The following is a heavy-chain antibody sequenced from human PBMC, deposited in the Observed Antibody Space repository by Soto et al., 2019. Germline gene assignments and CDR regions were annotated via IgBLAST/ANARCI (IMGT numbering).Heavy chain of an antibody. CDR3: AAVDYYYGSGSRVAMDF. D-gene: IGHD3-10*01. J-gene: IGHJ6*02. Sequence: QVQLQESGPGLVKPSGTLSLTCGVSGGSISSNNWWSWVRQSPGKGLEWIGEIHHSGSTDYNPSLKSRVTISVDKSKNHFSLQPSSVTVADAAVYYCAAVDYYYGSGSRVAMDFCGQGTTVTVSS. CDR2: IHHSGST. V-gene: IGHV4-4*02. CDR1: GGSISSNNW.